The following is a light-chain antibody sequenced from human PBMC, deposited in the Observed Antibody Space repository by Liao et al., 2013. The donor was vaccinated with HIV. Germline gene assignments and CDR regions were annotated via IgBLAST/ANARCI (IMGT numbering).Light chain of an antibody. CDR3: QAWDNSPVI. V-gene: IGLV3-1*01. CDR2: QDS. Sequence: SYELTQPPSVSVSPGQTASISCSGDKLGDKYACWYQQRPGQSPVLVMYQDSKRPSGISERFSASTSGNTATLTITGTQTLDEADYYCQAWDNSPVIFGGGTKLTVL. CDR1: KLGDKY. J-gene: IGLJ2*01.